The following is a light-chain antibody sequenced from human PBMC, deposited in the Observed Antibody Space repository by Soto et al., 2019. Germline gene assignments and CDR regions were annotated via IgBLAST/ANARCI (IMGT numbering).Light chain of an antibody. V-gene: IGKV3-15*01. Sequence: EIVMAQSPATQSVSPWETAILSCRASQNIGSNLAWYQQRPGQAPRLLIYGASSRVTGIPARFSGSGSGTDFTLTISSLQSEDFAVYHCQQYFNWWTFGQGTKVDIK. CDR2: GAS. CDR1: QNIGSN. J-gene: IGKJ1*01. CDR3: QQYFNWWT.